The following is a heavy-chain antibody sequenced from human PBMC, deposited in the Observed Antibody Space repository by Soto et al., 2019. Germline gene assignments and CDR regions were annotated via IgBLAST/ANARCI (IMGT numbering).Heavy chain of an antibody. CDR3: ARDLIGGVATIFRPNYYYYGMDV. CDR1: GFTFSSYE. V-gene: IGHV3-48*03. J-gene: IGHJ6*02. CDR2: ISSSGSTI. Sequence: HPGGSLRLSCAASGFTFSSYEMNWVRQAPGKGLEWVSYISSSGSTIYYADSVKGRFTISRDNAKNSLYLQMNSLRAEDTAVYYCARDLIGGVATIFRPNYYYYGMDVWGQGTTVTVSS. D-gene: IGHD5-12*01.